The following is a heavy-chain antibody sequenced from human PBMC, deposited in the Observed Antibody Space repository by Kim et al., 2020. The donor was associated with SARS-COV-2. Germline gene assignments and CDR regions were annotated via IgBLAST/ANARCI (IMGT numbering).Heavy chain of an antibody. D-gene: IGHD1-1*01. CDR1: GFTFSSYW. CDR2: IKQDGSEK. Sequence: GGSLRLSCAASGFTFSSYWMSWVRQAPGKGLEWVANIKQDGSEKYYVDSVKGRFTISRDNAKNSLYLQMNSLRAEDTAVYYCASWKDYYYYGMDVWGQGTTVTVSS. J-gene: IGHJ6*02. CDR3: ASWKDYYYYGMDV. V-gene: IGHV3-7*01.